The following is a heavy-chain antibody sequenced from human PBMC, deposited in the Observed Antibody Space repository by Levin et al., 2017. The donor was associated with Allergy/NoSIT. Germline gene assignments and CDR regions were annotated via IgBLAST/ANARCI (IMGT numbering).Heavy chain of an antibody. CDR1: GGSISSSSYY. Sequence: SETLSLTCTVSGGSISSSSYYWGWIRQPPGKGLEWIGSIYYSGSTYYNPSLKSRVTISVDTSKNQFSLKLSSVTAADTAVYYCARWGESDYDILTGYYNLRYYFDYWGQGTLVTVSS. J-gene: IGHJ4*02. D-gene: IGHD3-9*01. CDR3: ARWGESDYDILTGYYNLRYYFDY. CDR2: IYYSGST. V-gene: IGHV4-39*01.